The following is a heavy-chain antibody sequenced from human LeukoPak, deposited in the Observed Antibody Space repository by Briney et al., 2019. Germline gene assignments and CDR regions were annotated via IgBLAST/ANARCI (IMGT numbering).Heavy chain of an antibody. CDR1: GGSISSYY. J-gene: IGHJ6*03. Sequence: KTSETLSLTCTVTGGSISSYYWSWIRQPAGKGLEWIGRIYTSGSTNYNPSLKSRVIMSVDTSKNQFSLKLSSVTAADTAVYYCARDWYSSSWYPVDYYYYYYMDVWGKGTTVTISS. V-gene: IGHV4-4*07. CDR3: ARDWYSSSWYPVDYYYYYYMDV. CDR2: IYTSGST. D-gene: IGHD6-13*01.